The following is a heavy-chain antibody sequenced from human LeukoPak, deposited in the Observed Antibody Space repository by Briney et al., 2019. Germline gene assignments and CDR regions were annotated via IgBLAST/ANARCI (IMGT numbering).Heavy chain of an antibody. CDR3: AKDHSGSYYYYGMDV. CDR2: IFPNGRNT. CDR1: GFTFSTYS. D-gene: IGHD6-19*01. V-gene: IGHV3-23*01. J-gene: IGHJ6*02. Sequence: GGSLRLSCAASGFTFSTYSMTWVRQAPGKGLEWVSSIFPNGRNTYYADSVKGRFTISRDNSRNMLYLEMNSLRAEDTAMYYCAKDHSGSYYYYGMDVWGQGTTVTVSS.